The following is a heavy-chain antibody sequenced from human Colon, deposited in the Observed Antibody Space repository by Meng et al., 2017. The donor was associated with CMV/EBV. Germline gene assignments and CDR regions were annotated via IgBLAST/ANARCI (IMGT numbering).Heavy chain of an antibody. CDR2: IGRDGI. Sequence: GESLKISCVGSGFTFSNYKMNWVRQAPGKGPEFVSHIGRDGIEYGDAVKGRFTTTRDDAKNRVYLQMTSRTAEDTPFYYCAGEGADDLVHWFDYWAREPWSPSPQ. V-gene: IGHV3-48*03. CDR3: AGEGADDLVHWFDY. D-gene: IGHD6-13*01. CDR1: GFTFSNYK. J-gene: IGHJ4*02.